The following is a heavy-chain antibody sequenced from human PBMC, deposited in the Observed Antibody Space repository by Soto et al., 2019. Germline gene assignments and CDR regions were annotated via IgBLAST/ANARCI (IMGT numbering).Heavy chain of an antibody. Sequence: PSQTLSLTCAISGDSVSSNSAAWNWIRQSPSRGLEWLGRTYYRSKWYNDYAVSVKSRITISPDTSKNQFSLQLSSVTPEDTAVYYCARALAAPGTRSSVWFDPWGQGTLVTVSS. CDR1: GDSVSSNSAA. CDR3: ARALAAPGTRSSVWFDP. J-gene: IGHJ5*02. D-gene: IGHD6-13*01. V-gene: IGHV6-1*01. CDR2: TYYRSKWYN.